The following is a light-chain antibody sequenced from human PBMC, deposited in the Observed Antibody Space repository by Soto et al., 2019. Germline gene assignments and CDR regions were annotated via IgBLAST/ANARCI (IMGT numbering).Light chain of an antibody. Sequence: AIQLTQSPSSLSASVGDRVTITCRASQVINSCLAWYQQKPGKAPKLLIYAASSLQTGVPSRFSGRGSATDFTLTTISLHPEAFATHYCQQTDSYPSTFGGGTKVEI. CDR2: AAS. V-gene: IGKV1-13*02. CDR1: QVINSC. J-gene: IGKJ4*01. CDR3: QQTDSYPST.